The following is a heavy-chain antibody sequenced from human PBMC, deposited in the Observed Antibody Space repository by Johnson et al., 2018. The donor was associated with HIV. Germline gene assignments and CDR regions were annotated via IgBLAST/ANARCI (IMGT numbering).Heavy chain of an antibody. J-gene: IGHJ3*02. Sequence: VQLVESGGGLVQPGGSLRLSCAASGFTFSSYAMHWVRQAPGKGLEYVSAISSNGGSTYYANSVKGRFTISSDNSKNTLYLQMGSLRAEDMAVYYCARGTYCCGDCFWVGDAFDIWGQGTMVTVSS. D-gene: IGHD2-21*02. V-gene: IGHV3-64*01. CDR3: ARGTYCCGDCFWVGDAFDI. CDR2: ISSNGGST. CDR1: GFTFSSYA.